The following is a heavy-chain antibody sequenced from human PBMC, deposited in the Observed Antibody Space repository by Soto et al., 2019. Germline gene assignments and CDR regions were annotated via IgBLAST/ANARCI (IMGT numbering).Heavy chain of an antibody. J-gene: IGHJ5*02. CDR3: AKGTKAEAGTPNLFAP. D-gene: IGHD6-13*01. CDR2: ISGSGGST. Sequence: GGSLRLSCAASGFTFSSYAMSWVRQAPGKGLEWVSAISGSGGSTYYTDSVKGRFTISRDNSKNTLYLQMNSLRAEDTAVYYCAKGTKAEAGTPNLFAPWGQGTLVTVSS. V-gene: IGHV3-23*01. CDR1: GFTFSSYA.